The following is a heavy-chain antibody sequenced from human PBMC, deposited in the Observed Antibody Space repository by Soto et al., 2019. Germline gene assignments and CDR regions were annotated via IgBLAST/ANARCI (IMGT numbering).Heavy chain of an antibody. D-gene: IGHD4-17*01. CDR2: IGGGTGAT. CDR3: AKNAMSTVTRRGQYFDS. Sequence: EVQLLESGGGLVQPGGSLRLSCAASGFTFNTYAMSWVRQAPGEGLEWVSGIGGGTGATYNADSVKGRFIISRDNSKNTLYLQMNNLRVEDTAVYYYAKNAMSTVTRRGQYFDSWGQGTLVTVSS. J-gene: IGHJ4*02. V-gene: IGHV3-23*01. CDR1: GFTFNTYA.